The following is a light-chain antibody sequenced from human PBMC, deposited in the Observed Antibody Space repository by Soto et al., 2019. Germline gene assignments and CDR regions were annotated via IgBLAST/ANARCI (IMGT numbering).Light chain of an antibody. V-gene: IGKV3-20*01. CDR1: QSVSSIY. CDR2: GAS. J-gene: IGKJ1*01. Sequence: EIVLTQSPGTLSLSPGERATLSCRASQSVSSIYLAGYQQKPGQAPRLLIYGASSRATGIPDRFSGSGSGTDFTLTISRLEPEDFVVYYCQQYGSSRWTFGQGTKVEI. CDR3: QQYGSSRWT.